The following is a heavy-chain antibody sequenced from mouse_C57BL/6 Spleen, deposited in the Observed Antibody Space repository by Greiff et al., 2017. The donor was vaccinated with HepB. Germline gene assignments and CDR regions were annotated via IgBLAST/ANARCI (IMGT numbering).Heavy chain of an antibody. V-gene: IGHV1-47*01. CDR1: GYTFTTYP. CDR3: ARPGSSYGFAY. J-gene: IGHJ3*01. Sequence: HLHQSVAELVKPGASVKMSCKASGYTFTTYPIEWMKQNHGKSLEWIGNFHPYNEDTKYNEKFKGKATLTVEKSSSTVYLELSRLTSDDSAVYYCARPGSSYGFAYWGQGTLVTVSA. D-gene: IGHD1-1*01. CDR2: FHPYNEDT.